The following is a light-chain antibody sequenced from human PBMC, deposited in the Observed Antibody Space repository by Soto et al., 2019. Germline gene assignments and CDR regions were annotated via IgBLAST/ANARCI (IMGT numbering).Light chain of an antibody. V-gene: IGKV3-11*01. CDR1: QSVSSY. J-gene: IGKJ4*01. Sequence: EIVLTQSPATLSLSPGERATLSCRASQSVSSYLAWYQQKPGQAPRLLIYDASNRATGIPARFSGSGSGTDFTLTISSLEPEDLAVYYCQQRSNWPRGVTFGGGTKVEIK. CDR3: QQRSNWPRGVT. CDR2: DAS.